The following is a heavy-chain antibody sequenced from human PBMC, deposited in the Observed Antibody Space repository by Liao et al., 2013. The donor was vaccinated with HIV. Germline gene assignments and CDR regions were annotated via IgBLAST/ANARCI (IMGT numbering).Heavy chain of an antibody. CDR2: IYYSGST. CDR1: GGSISSYY. J-gene: IGHJ6*03. D-gene: IGHD5-24*01. CDR3: ARDLDGNYYYYMDV. Sequence: QAQLQESGPGLVKPSETLSLTCTVSGGSISSYYWSWIRQPPGKGLEWIGFIYYSGSTNYNPSLKSRVTISVDTSKNQFSLKLSSVTAADTAVYYCARDLDGNYYYYMDVWGKGTTVTVSS. V-gene: IGHV4-59*12.